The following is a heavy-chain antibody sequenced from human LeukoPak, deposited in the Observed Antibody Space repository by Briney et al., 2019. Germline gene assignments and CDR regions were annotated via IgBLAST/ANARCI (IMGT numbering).Heavy chain of an antibody. Sequence: SETLSLTCTVSGGSISNYYWGWIRQAPGKGLEWIGSIYYSGNTYYNSSLKSRVTISLDTSKNQFSLKLSSVTAADTAVYYCARVLFPNYYDSSGYPIGPGHDAFDIWGQGTMVTVSS. J-gene: IGHJ3*02. D-gene: IGHD3-22*01. CDR1: GGSISNYY. CDR2: IYYSGNT. V-gene: IGHV4-39*07. CDR3: ARVLFPNYYDSSGYPIGPGHDAFDI.